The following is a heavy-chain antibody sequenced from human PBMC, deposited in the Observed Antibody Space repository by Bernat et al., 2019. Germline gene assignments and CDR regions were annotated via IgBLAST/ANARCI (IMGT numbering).Heavy chain of an antibody. CDR1: GGSISSGGYY. D-gene: IGHD2-2*01. V-gene: IGHV4-31*03. Sequence: QVQLQESGPGLVKPSQTLSLTCTVSGGSISSGGYYWSWIRQHPGKGLEWIGYIYYSGSTYYNPSPKSRFTISVDTSKNQFSLKLSSVTAADTAVYYWARDRRGYASHYSYYGMDVWGQGTTVTVSS. CDR2: IYYSGST. J-gene: IGHJ6*02. CDR3: ARDRRGYASHYSYYGMDV.